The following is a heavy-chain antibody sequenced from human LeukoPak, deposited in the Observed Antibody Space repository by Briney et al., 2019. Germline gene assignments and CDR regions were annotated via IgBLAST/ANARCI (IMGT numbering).Heavy chain of an antibody. D-gene: IGHD2-2*01. Sequence: ASVKVSCKASGYTFTSYDINWVRQATGQGLEWMGWMNPNSGNTGYAQKFQGRVTITRNTSISTAYMELSSLRSEDTAVYYCARGGVGIVVVPAANTLEAFDIWGQGTMVTVSS. J-gene: IGHJ3*02. CDR1: GYTFTSYD. V-gene: IGHV1-8*03. CDR3: ARGGVGIVVVPAANTLEAFDI. CDR2: MNPNSGNT.